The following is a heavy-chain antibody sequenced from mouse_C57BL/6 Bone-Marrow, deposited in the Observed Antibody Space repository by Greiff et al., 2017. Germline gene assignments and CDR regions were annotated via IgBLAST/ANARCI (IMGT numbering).Heavy chain of an antibody. CDR1: GYTFTSYT. CDR2: INPSSGYT. V-gene: IGHV1-4*01. CDR3: ERMGYDGYYAMDY. J-gene: IGHJ4*01. Sequence: QVQLQQSGAELARPGASVKMSCKASGYTFTSYTMHWVKQRPGQGLEWIGYINPSSGYTKYNQKFKDKATLTADKSSSPAYMQLSSLTTEDSAVYYCERMGYDGYYAMDYWGQGTSVTVSS. D-gene: IGHD2-3*01.